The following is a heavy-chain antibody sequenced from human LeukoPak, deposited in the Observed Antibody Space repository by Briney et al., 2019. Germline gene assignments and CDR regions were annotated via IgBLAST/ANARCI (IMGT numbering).Heavy chain of an antibody. D-gene: IGHD2-21*01. CDR2: IYYSGST. CDR3: ARGGPVWYFDY. J-gene: IGHJ4*02. CDR1: GGSISSYY. V-gene: IGHV4-59*01. Sequence: SETLSLTCTVSGGSISSYYWSWIRQPPGKGLEWIGYIYYSGSTNYNPSLKSRVTISVDTSKNQFSLKLSSVTAADTAVHYCARGGPVWYFDYWGQGTLVTVSS.